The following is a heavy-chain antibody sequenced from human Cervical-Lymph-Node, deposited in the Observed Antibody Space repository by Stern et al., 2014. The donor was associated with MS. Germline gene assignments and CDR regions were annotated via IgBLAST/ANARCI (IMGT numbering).Heavy chain of an antibody. CDR2: IWYDGSNK. J-gene: IGHJ6*02. CDR3: ARDGQQLAPYAMDV. D-gene: IGHD6-13*01. CDR1: GFPFRNHA. V-gene: IGHV3-33*01. Sequence: VQLVESGGGVVQPGRSLRLSCAASGFPFRNHAMHWVRQAPGKGLEWVAQIWYDGSNKYYADSVRSRFTISRDNSEKVYLQMNSMRADDTAVYYCARDGQQLAPYAMDVWGQGTTVTVSS.